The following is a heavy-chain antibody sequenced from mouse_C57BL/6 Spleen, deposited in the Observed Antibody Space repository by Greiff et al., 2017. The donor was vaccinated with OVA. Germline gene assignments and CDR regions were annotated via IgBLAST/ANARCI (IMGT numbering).Heavy chain of an antibody. D-gene: IGHD1-1*01. V-gene: IGHV5-6*02. CDR1: GFTFSSYG. CDR2: ISSGGSYT. Sequence: DVKLVESGGDLVKPGGSLKLSCAASGFTFSSYGMSWVRQTPDKRLEWVATISSGGSYTYYPASVKGRFTISRDNAKNTLYLQMSSLKSEDTAMYYCALYYGSIYEVSFDYWGQGTTLTVSS. J-gene: IGHJ2*01. CDR3: ALYYGSIYEVSFDY.